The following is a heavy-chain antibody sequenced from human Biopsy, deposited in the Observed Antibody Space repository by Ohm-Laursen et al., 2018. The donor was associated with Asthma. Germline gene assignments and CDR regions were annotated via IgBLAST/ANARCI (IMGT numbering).Heavy chain of an antibody. CDR3: ARGVDRVTGLLDHFDS. V-gene: IGHV4-59*01. J-gene: IGHJ4*02. Sequence: GTLSLTCTVSGGSINNFYWSWIRRPPGKGLESIGHVYYSGSTNYNPSLKSRVTISIDASKNQFSLKLTSVTAADTAVYYCARGVDRVTGLLDHFDSWGQGTLVTVSS. D-gene: IGHD2-21*02. CDR1: GGSINNFY. CDR2: VYYSGST.